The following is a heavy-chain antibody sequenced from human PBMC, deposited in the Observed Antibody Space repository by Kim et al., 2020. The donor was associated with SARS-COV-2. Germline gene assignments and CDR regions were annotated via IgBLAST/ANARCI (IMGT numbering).Heavy chain of an antibody. J-gene: IGHJ4*02. D-gene: IGHD6-19*01. Sequence: TYSVEKFQGRITMTADTSANTAYMDLRSLTSDDTAVYYCAALAATVTGTDYWGQGTLVTVSS. CDR2: T. V-gene: IGHV1-18*01. CDR3: AALAATVTGTDY.